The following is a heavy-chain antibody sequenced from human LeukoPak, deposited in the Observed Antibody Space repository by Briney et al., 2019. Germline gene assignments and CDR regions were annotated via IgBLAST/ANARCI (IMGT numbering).Heavy chain of an antibody. CDR3: ARAEVGATGVDY. V-gene: IGHV1-46*01. J-gene: IGHJ4*02. CDR1: GYTFTSYY. Sequence: ASVKVSCKASGYTFTSYYMHWVRQAPGQGLEWMGIINPSGGSTSYAQKFQGRVAMTRDTSTSTVYMELSSLRSEDTAVYYCARAEVGATGVDYWGQGTLVTVSS. CDR2: INPSGGST. D-gene: IGHD1-26*01.